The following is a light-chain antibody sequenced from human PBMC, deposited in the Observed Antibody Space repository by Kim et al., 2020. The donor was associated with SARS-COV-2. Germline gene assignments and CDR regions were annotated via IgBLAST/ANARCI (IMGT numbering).Light chain of an antibody. Sequence: ASVGDRVTITCRTTQSISSHLNWCQQKPGRAPKLLISAASTLQGGVPSRFSGSGSETDFTLTISSLQPDDFATYFCQQSYITPFTFGPGTKVDIK. CDR2: AAS. CDR1: QSISSH. J-gene: IGKJ3*01. V-gene: IGKV1-39*01. CDR3: QQSYITPFT.